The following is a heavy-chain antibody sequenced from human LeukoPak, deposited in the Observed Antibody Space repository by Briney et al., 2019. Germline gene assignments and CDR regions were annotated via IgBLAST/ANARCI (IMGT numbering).Heavy chain of an antibody. J-gene: IGHJ4*02. CDR3: ARDLFEGRVAAAGFDY. CDR2: ISSGSRYI. CDR1: GFTFSSYS. Sequence: GGSLRLSCAASGFTFSSYSMNWVRQAPGKGLEWVSSISSGSRYIYYADSVKGRFTISRDNAKNSLFLQMNSLRAEDTAVYYCARDLFEGRVAAAGFDYWGQGTLVTVSS. D-gene: IGHD6-13*01. V-gene: IGHV3-21*01.